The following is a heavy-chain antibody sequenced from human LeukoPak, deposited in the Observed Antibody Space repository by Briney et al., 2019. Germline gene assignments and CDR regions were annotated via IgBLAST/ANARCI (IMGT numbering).Heavy chain of an antibody. Sequence: PSETLSLTCAVYGGSFSGYYWSWIRQPPGKGLEWIGEINHSGSTNYNPSLKSRVTISVDTSKNKFSLKLSSVTAADPAVYYCASMGATLFDYWGQGTLVTVSS. CDR3: ASMGATLFDY. CDR2: INHSGST. CDR1: GGSFSGYY. D-gene: IGHD1-26*01. J-gene: IGHJ4*02. V-gene: IGHV4-34*01.